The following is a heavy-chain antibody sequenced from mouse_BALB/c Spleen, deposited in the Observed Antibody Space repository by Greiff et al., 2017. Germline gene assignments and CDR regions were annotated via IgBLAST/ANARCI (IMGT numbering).Heavy chain of an antibody. V-gene: IGHV1-20*02. CDR3: ARRGIYYGNYDWFAY. CDR2: INPYNGDT. Sequence: VQLKQSGPELVKPGASVKISCKASGYSFTGYFMNWVMQSHGKSLEWIGRINPYNGDTFYNQKFKGKATLTVDKSSSTAHMELRSLASEDSAVYYCARRGIYYGNYDWFAYWGQGTLVTVSA. D-gene: IGHD2-1*01. CDR1: GYSFTGYF. J-gene: IGHJ3*01.